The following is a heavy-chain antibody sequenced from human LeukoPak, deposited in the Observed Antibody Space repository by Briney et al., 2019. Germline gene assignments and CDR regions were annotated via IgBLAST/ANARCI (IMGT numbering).Heavy chain of an antibody. V-gene: IGHV4-39*01. Sequence: SETLSLTCTVSSGSISSSGYYWGWIRQSPGKGLDWIGSMYYSGSTYYDPPLKSRVTISRDTSKNQFSLKLSSVTAADTAVYFCASHPTNFDAFDIWGQGTMVTVSS. CDR3: ASHPTNFDAFDI. J-gene: IGHJ3*02. D-gene: IGHD5-24*01. CDR2: MYYSGST. CDR1: SGSISSSGYY.